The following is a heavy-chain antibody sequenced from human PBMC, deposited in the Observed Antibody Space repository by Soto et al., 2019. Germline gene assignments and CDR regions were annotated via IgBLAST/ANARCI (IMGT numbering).Heavy chain of an antibody. V-gene: IGHV3-72*01. CDR3: ARDSSSCRASYCYFDN. Sequence: PGGSLRLSCAASGFTFSDHFMDWVRQAPGKGLEWVGRSRSKANNYITEYAASVKGRFTISRDDSKNSLYLQMNSLKTEDTAVYFCARDSSSCRASYCYFDNWAQRTLVTVSS. CDR2: SRSKANNYIT. CDR1: GFTFSDHF. D-gene: IGHD2-15*01. J-gene: IGHJ4*02.